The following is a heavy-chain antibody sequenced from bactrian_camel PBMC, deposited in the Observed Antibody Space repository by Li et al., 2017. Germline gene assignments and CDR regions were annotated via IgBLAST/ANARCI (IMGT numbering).Heavy chain of an antibody. CDR2: IASDGST. D-gene: IGHD6*01. CDR3: AADPSLGHGGSWCFPLRTVFRS. CDR1: GYSYSYSRYC. Sequence: HVQLVESGGGLVQPGGSLRLSCAASGYSYSYSRYCMAWFRQAPGKEREGVASIASDGSTTYADSVKGRFIISQDNANNTLYLQMNNLKPEDTAMYYCAADPSLGHGGSWCFPLRTVFRSWGQGTQVTVS. V-gene: IGHV3S53*01. J-gene: IGHJ6*01.